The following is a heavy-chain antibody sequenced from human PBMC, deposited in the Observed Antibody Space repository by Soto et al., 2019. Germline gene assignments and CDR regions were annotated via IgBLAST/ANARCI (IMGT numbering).Heavy chain of an antibody. CDR2: IIPIFGTT. D-gene: IGHD3-3*01. Sequence: QVQLVQSGAEVKEPGSAVKVSCKAPADSFSSYGISWVRQAPGQGLEGMGGIIPIFGTTNYAEKFQGRVRRTADESTNTAYMELSSLRSEDTALYYCARVFPDGWVETGVVRGYLDTWGRGTLVTVSS. V-gene: IGHV1-69*01. J-gene: IGHJ4*02. CDR1: ADSFSSYG. CDR3: ARVFPDGWVETGVVRGYLDT.